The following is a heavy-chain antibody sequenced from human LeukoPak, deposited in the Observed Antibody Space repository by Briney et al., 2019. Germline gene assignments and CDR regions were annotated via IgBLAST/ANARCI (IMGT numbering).Heavy chain of an antibody. CDR1: GFSFSTYW. Sequence: GGSLRLSCAASGFSFSTYWMSWFRQTPEKGLEFVANIDQGGSVRNYMDSLKGRCTISRDNAKKSLYLEINSLRADDTAVYYCARDPESSSFDLWGRGALVTVSS. CDR3: ARDPESSSFDL. V-gene: IGHV3-7*01. D-gene: IGHD6-13*01. CDR2: IDQGGSVR. J-gene: IGHJ4*02.